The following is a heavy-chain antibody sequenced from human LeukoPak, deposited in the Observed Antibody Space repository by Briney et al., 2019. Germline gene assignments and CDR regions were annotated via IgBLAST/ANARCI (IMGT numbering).Heavy chain of an antibody. D-gene: IGHD1-7*01. CDR3: AKDGKTRNWNYFQAKAVD. CDR2: ISYDGSNK. CDR1: GFTFRSYG. Sequence: GGSLRLSCAASGFTFRSYGMHWVRQAPGKGLEWVAVISYDGSNKYYADSVKGRFTISRDNSKNTLYLQVNSLRAEDTAIYYCAKDGKTRNWNYFQAKAVDWGQGTLVTVSS. J-gene: IGHJ4*02. V-gene: IGHV3-30*18.